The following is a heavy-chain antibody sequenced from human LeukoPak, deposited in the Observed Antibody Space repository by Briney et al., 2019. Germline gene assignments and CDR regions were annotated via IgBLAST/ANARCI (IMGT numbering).Heavy chain of an antibody. CDR3: ARHDSSGYPGRRHGMVV. CDR2: NSGGAT. V-gene: IGHV3-66*04. CDR1: GFTVSSNF. D-gene: IGHD3-22*01. J-gene: IGHJ6*02. Sequence: GGSLRLSCAASGFTVSSNFMSWVRQAPGKGLEWVSVNSGGATYYADSVKGRFTISRGNSKNTLYLQLSSLRAEDTAVYYCARHDSSGYPGRRHGMVVWGQGTTVTASS.